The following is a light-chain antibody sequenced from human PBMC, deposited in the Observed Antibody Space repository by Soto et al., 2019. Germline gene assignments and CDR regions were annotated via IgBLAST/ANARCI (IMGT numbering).Light chain of an antibody. J-gene: IGKJ2*01. Sequence: DVVVTQSPVSLPVTLGHPASISCRSSQSLVSSNGDTCLHWFQQRPGQSPRRLIYKASNRDSGVPDRFSGSGSGTDFTLKISRVEAEDVGVYYCMQYIHWPHTFGQGTKLEIK. CDR3: MQYIHWPHT. V-gene: IGKV2-30*01. CDR1: QSLVSSNGDTC. CDR2: KAS.